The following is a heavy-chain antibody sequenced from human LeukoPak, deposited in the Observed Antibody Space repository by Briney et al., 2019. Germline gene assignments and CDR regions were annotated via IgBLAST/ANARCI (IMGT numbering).Heavy chain of an antibody. CDR3: ASVDTAMGYFDY. Sequence: SSETLSLTCAVSGSSISSGGYSWSWIRQPPGKGLEWIGYIYHSGSTYYNPSLKSRVTISVDRSKNQFSLKLSSVTAADTAVYYCASVDTAMGYFDYWGQGTLVTVSS. D-gene: IGHD5-18*01. CDR2: IYHSGST. CDR1: GSSISSGGYS. J-gene: IGHJ4*02. V-gene: IGHV4-30-2*01.